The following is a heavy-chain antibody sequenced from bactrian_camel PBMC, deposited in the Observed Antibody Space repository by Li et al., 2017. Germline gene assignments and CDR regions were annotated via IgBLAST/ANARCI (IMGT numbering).Heavy chain of an antibody. CDR3: ATDPLLLVVAGSTFGY. V-gene: IGHV3S40*01. D-gene: IGHD6*01. J-gene: IGHJ6*01. CDR2: ISASGGTT. Sequence: VQLVESGGGLVQPGGSLRLSCAASGFTFSSYDMSWVRQAPGKGLEWVSAISASGGTTIYADSVKGRFTISRDNAKNTVYLQMNSLKSEDTALYYCATDPLLLVVAGSTFGYWGQGTQVTVS. CDR1: GFTFSSYD.